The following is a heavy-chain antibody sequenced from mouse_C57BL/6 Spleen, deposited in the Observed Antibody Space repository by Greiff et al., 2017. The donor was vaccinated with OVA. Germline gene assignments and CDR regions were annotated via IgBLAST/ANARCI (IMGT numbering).Heavy chain of an antibody. J-gene: IGHJ2*01. Sequence: QVQLQQPGAELVMPGASVKLSCKASGYTFTSYWMHWVKQRPGQGLEWIGEIDPSDSYTNYNQKFKGKSTLTVYTSSSTAYMQLSSLTAEDSAVYYCARGRGDYWGQGTTLTVSS. CDR3: ARGRGDY. V-gene: IGHV1-69*01. CDR2: IDPSDSYT. CDR1: GYTFTSYW.